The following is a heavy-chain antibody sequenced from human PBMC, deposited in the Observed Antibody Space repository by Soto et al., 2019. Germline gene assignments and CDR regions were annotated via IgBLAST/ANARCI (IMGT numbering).Heavy chain of an antibody. Sequence: QVQLVESGGGVVQPGRSLRLSCAASGFTFSSYGMHWVRQAPGKGLEWVAVISYDGSNKYYADSVKGRFTISRDNSKNTLYLQMNSLTAEDTAVYYCAKERKPIVVVAASDYWGQGTLVTVSS. D-gene: IGHD2-15*01. V-gene: IGHV3-30*18. J-gene: IGHJ4*02. CDR2: ISYDGSNK. CDR3: AKERKPIVVVAASDY. CDR1: GFTFSSYG.